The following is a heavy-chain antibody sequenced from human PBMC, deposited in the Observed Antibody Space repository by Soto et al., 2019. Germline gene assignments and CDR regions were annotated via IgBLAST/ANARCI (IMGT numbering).Heavy chain of an antibody. CDR3: ARGGYGSGSYGSIDP. CDR2: IYYSGST. D-gene: IGHD3-10*01. CDR1: GGSISSYY. V-gene: IGHV4-59*01. Sequence: SETLSLTCTVSGGSISSYYWSWIRQPPGKGLEWIGYIYYSGSTNYNPSLKSRVTISVDTSKNQFSLKLSSVTAADTAVYYCARGGYGSGSYGSIDPWGQGTLVTVSS. J-gene: IGHJ5*02.